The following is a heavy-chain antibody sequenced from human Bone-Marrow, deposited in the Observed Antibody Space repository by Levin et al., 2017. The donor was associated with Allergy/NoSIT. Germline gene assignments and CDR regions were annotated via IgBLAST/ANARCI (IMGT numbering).Heavy chain of an antibody. V-gene: IGHV3-30*03. J-gene: IGHJ6*02. CDR1: GFTLSTYG. Sequence: RPGGSLRLSCAASGFTLSTYGMHWVRQAPGKGLEWVALMSYHGSYKYYADSVRGRFTISRDSSNNTLYLQMNSLRPEDTATYYCARVVNEDNFWTAHLYYHYYGMDVWGRGTTVTVSS. CDR3: ARVVNEDNFWTAHLYYHYYGMDV. D-gene: IGHD3/OR15-3a*01. CDR2: MSYHGSYK.